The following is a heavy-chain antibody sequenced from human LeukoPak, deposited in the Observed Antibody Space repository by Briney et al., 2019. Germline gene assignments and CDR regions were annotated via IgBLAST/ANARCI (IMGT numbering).Heavy chain of an antibody. J-gene: IGHJ3*01. D-gene: IGHD5-24*01. CDR2: TKPSGDNT. CDR3: ARVRDGYNDAYDF. V-gene: IGHV1-46*01. CDR1: GYSFTSYN. Sequence: GAAVKISCKTSGYSFTSYNLHWVRQAPVQRLEWMGITKPSGDNTNNAQKFQGRVTMTSDTSTSTVYMELSSLKSEDTAVYYCARVRDGYNDAYDFWGQGTMVTVTS.